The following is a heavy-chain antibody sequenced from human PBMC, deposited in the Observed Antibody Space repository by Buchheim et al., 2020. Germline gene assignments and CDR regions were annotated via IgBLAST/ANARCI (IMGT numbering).Heavy chain of an antibody. D-gene: IGHD2-15*01. V-gene: IGHV3-74*01. J-gene: IGHJ6*02. CDR2: INSDGSST. CDR3: ARLHCSGGSCYYYYYGMDV. Sequence: EVQLVESGGGLVQPGGSLRLSCAASGFTFSSYWMHWVRQAPGKGLVWVSRINSDGSSTSYADSVKGRFTISRDNAKNTPYLQMNSLRAEDTAVYYCARLHCSGGSCYYYYYGMDVWGQGTT. CDR1: GFTFSSYW.